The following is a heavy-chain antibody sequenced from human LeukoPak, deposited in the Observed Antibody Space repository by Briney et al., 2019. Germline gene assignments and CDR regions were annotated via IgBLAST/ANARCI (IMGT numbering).Heavy chain of an antibody. D-gene: IGHD2-2*01. CDR3: ARDNIVVVPASIETTFDI. CDR2: ISSSDTTI. V-gene: IGHV3-11*01. Sequence: PGGSLRLSCAASGFTFRDYYMSWIRQAPGKGLEWVSYISSSDTTISYADSVKGRFTISRDNAKNSLYLQMNSLRAEDTAVYYCARDNIVVVPASIETTFDIWGQGTMVTVSS. CDR1: GFTFRDYY. J-gene: IGHJ3*02.